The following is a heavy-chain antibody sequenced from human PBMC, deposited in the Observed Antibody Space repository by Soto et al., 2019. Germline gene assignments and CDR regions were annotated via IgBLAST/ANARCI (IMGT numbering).Heavy chain of an antibody. Sequence: ASVKVSCKVSGYTLTELSMHWVRQAPGKGLEWMGGMNPKDGDTGDAQKFQGRVTMTRNTSISTAYMELSSLRSEDTAVYYCARVGSIAAHDAFDIWGQGTMVTVSS. D-gene: IGHD6-6*01. CDR1: GYTLTELS. V-gene: IGHV1-24*01. CDR2: MNPKDGDT. CDR3: ARVGSIAAHDAFDI. J-gene: IGHJ3*02.